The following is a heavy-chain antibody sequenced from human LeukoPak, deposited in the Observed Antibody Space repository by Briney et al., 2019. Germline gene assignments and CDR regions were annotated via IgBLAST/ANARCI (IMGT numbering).Heavy chain of an antibody. J-gene: IGHJ4*02. V-gene: IGHV1-18*01. CDR2: ISSSNGKT. CDR3: ARYEGDGYNYVYFDY. CDR1: GYTFSTYD. D-gene: IGHD5-24*01. Sequence: GASVKVSCKASGYTFSTYDFSWVRQAPGQGLEWMGWISSSNGKTNYAQILQGRVTMTTDTSTSTAYMELRSLRSDDTAVYYCARYEGDGYNYVYFDYWGQGTLVTVSS.